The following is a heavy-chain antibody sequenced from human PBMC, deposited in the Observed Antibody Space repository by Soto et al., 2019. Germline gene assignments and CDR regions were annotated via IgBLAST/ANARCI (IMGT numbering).Heavy chain of an antibody. V-gene: IGHV3-23*01. CDR2: ISGSGGST. Sequence: GGSLRLSCAASGFTFSSYAMNWVRQAPGKGLEWVSGISGSGGSTYYADSVKGRFTISRDNSKNTVYLQMNSLRAEDTALYYCAKSEDFWSGYRRMDVWGQGTTVTVSS. CDR3: AKSEDFWSGYRRMDV. CDR1: GFTFSSYA. D-gene: IGHD3-3*01. J-gene: IGHJ6*02.